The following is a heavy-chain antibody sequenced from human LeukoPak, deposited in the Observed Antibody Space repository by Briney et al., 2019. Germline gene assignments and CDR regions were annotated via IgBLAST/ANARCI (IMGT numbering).Heavy chain of an antibody. CDR2: IIPILGIA. CDR3: AGEEGIAAAAAIYYYGMDV. CDR1: GGTFSSYA. V-gene: IGHV1-69*04. J-gene: IGHJ6*02. Sequence: GASVKVSCKASGGTFSSYAISWVRQAPGQGLEWMGRIIPILGIANYAQKFQGRVTITADKSTSTAYTELSSLRSEDTAVYYCAGEEGIAAAAAIYYYGMDVWGQGTTVTVSS. D-gene: IGHD6-13*01.